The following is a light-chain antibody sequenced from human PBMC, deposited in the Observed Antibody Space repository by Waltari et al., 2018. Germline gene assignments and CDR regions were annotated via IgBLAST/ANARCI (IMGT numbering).Light chain of an antibody. V-gene: IGKV3-20*01. CDR3: QQYGSSVMYT. J-gene: IGKJ2*01. Sequence: VLTQSPGTLSLSPGESAPLPCRASQSLTKRYLAWYQQKPGQAPRLIIYGASSRAAGIPDRFSGSGSGTDFTLTISRLEPEDFAVYYCQQYGSSVMYTFGQGTKLEIK. CDR2: GAS. CDR1: QSLTKRY.